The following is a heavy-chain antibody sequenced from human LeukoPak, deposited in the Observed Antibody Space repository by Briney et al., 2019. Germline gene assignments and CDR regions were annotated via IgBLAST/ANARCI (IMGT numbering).Heavy chain of an antibody. CDR2: ISSSSSYI. J-gene: IGHJ4*02. CDR1: GFTFSNYN. D-gene: IGHD4-17*01. V-gene: IGHV3-21*01. CDR3: ANLDYGDYGVDY. Sequence: GGSLRLSCAGSGFTFSNYNMNWVRQAPGKGLEWVSSISSSSSYIYYADSVKGRFTISRDNSKNTLYLQLNSLRAEDTAVYYCANLDYGDYGVDYWGQGTLATVSS.